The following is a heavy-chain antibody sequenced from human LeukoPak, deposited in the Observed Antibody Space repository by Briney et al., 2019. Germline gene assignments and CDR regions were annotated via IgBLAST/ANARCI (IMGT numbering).Heavy chain of an antibody. CDR3: ARAQSGIAVAGPSPGAY. CDR1: GYTFTSYD. J-gene: IGHJ4*02. D-gene: IGHD6-19*01. Sequence: ASVKVSCKASGYTFTSYDINWVRQATGQGLEWMGWMNPNSGNTGYAQKFQGRVTMTRNTSISTAYMELSSLRSEDTAVYYCARAQSGIAVAGPSPGAYWGQGTLVTVSS. V-gene: IGHV1-8*01. CDR2: MNPNSGNT.